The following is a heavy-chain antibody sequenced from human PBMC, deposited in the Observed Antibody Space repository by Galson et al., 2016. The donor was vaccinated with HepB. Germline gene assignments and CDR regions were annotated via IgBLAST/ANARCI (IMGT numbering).Heavy chain of an antibody. J-gene: IGHJ4*02. CDR3: ARSNFGDYIHY. D-gene: IGHD4-17*01. CDR1: GGSISPYY. CDR2: IYYKGNT. V-gene: IGHV4-59*01. Sequence: SETLSLTCSVSGGSISPYYWSWIRQPPGKGLEWIGYIYYKGNTDYNPSLRGRVTMSVDTSKNHFPLKLTSVTAADTAIYYCARSNFGDYIHYWGQGALVTVSS.